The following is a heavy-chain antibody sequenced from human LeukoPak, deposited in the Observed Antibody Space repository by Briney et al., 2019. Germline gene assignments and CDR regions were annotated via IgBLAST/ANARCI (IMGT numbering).Heavy chain of an antibody. CDR1: GFTLDAYA. CDR3: ATWAFYHDLDV. Sequence: GGSLRLSCVASGFTLDAYAMHWVRQVRGKGLEWVSLINADGSRTYYADSVKGPFTISRDNYKNSLYLQMTSLRPEDSALYYCATWAFYHDLDVWGRGTTVTVSS. V-gene: IGHV3-43*02. D-gene: IGHD3-3*01. J-gene: IGHJ6*02. CDR2: INADGSRT.